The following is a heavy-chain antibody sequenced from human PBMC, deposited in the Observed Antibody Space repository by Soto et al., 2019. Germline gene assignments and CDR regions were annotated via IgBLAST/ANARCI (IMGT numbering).Heavy chain of an antibody. CDR2: ISGSGGST. J-gene: IGHJ4*02. CDR1: GFTFSSYA. CDR3: AKKMVRGVIYPPFAY. V-gene: IGHV3-23*01. D-gene: IGHD3-10*01. Sequence: EVQLLESGGGLVQPGGSLRLSCAASGFTFSSYAMSWVRQAPGKGLEWVSAISGSGGSTYYADSVKGRFTISRDNSKNTLYLQKNGLRAEDTGVYYCAKKMVRGVIYPPFAYWGQGTLVTVSS.